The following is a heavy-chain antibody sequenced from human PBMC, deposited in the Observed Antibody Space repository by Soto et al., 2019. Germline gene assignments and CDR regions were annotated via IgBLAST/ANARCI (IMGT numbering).Heavy chain of an antibody. CDR1: GGSISSGGYY. Sequence: QVQLQESGPGLVKPSQTLSLTCTVSGGSISSGGYYWSWIRQHPGKGLEWFGYIYYSGSTYYNPSLKSRVTISVDTSNNQCSLKLSSVTAADTAVYYCARKWSGYYYGMDVWGQGTTVTVSS. D-gene: IGHD3-3*01. J-gene: IGHJ6*02. V-gene: IGHV4-31*03. CDR3: ARKWSGYYYGMDV. CDR2: IYYSGST.